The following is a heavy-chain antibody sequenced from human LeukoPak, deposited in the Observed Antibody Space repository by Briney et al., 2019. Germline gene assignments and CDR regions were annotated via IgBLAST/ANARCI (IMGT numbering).Heavy chain of an antibody. CDR3: ARYMVRVVTTYYFDY. Sequence: TQSLTCTVSGGSISSGGYYWSWIRQHPGKGLEWIGYIYYSGSTYYNPSIHSRVPISLDQSKNQFSLKLSYVTAADPAVYYCARYMVRVVTTYYFDYWVQGTLVTVPS. CDR1: GGSISSGGYY. CDR2: IYYSGST. V-gene: IGHV4-31*03. J-gene: IGHJ4*02. D-gene: IGHD3-10*01.